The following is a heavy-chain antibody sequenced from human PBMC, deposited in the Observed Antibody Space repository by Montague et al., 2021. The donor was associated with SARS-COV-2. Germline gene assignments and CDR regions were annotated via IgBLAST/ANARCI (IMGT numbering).Heavy chain of an antibody. CDR1: AGSINNYY. J-gene: IGHJ4*02. D-gene: IGHD3-10*01. Sequence: SETPSLTCTVSAGSINNYYWRWIRQSAGKGLEWIGRIYPSGDTNYNPSLKSRVTVSVDTSKSQFSLNLNSLTVADTAVYYCASSYGSGYYGFDYWGQGIPVTVSS. CDR3: ASSYGSGYYGFDY. CDR2: IYPSGDT. V-gene: IGHV4-4*07.